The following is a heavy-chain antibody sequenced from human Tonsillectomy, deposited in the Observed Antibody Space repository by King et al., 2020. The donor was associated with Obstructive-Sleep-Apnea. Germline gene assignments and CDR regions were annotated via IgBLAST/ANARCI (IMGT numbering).Heavy chain of an antibody. V-gene: IGHV3-21*01. J-gene: IGHJ3*02. CDR3: ARPLSLGAFDI. CDR2: ISSSTFYI. D-gene: IGHD3-16*01. CDR1: GFTFSSFS. Sequence: VQLVETGGGLVKPGGSLRLSCAASGFTFSSFSMHWVRQAPGKGLEWISSISSSTFYIYYADSVKGRFTISRDNAKNSLYLQMNSLRAEDTAVYYCARPLSLGAFDIWGQGTMVTVSS.